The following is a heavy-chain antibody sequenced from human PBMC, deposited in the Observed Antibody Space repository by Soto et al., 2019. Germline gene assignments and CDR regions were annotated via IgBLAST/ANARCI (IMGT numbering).Heavy chain of an antibody. CDR1: GYTFTSYD. J-gene: IGHJ4*02. CDR2: MNPNSGNT. Sequence: QVQLVQSGAEVKKPGASVKVSCKASGYTFTSYDINWVRQDTGPGLEWMGWMNPNSGNTVYAQKFQGRVTMTRNTSISPAYMELSSLRSEDKAVYYCARDKVVGATGNWGQGTLVTVSS. V-gene: IGHV1-8*01. D-gene: IGHD1-1*01. CDR3: ARDKVVGATGN.